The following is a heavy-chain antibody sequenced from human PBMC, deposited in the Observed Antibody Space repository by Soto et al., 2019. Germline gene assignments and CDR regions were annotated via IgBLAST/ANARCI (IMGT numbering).Heavy chain of an antibody. CDR1: GGSFSGYY. D-gene: IGHD2-15*01. V-gene: IGHV4-34*01. J-gene: IGHJ5*02. CDR3: ARGEVDVAATLIDRRNWFDP. CDR2: INHSGST. Sequence: TSETLSLTCAVYGGSFSGYYWSWIRQPPGKGLEWIGEINHSGSTNYNPSLKSRVTISVDTSKNQFSLKLSSVTAADTAVYYCARGEVDVAATLIDRRNWFDPWGQGTLVTVSS.